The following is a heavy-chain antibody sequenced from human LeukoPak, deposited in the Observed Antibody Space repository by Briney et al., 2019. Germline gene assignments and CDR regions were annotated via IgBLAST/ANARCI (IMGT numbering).Heavy chain of an antibody. Sequence: SETLSLTCTVPGGSISSGGYYWSWIRQHPGKGLEWIGYIYYSGSTYYNPSLKSRVTISVDTPKNQFSLKLSSVTAADTAVYYCARGGRRFGELLSEDYWGQGTLVTVSS. CDR2: IYYSGST. CDR3: ARGGRRFGELLSEDY. CDR1: GGSISSGGYY. V-gene: IGHV4-31*03. D-gene: IGHD3-10*01. J-gene: IGHJ4*02.